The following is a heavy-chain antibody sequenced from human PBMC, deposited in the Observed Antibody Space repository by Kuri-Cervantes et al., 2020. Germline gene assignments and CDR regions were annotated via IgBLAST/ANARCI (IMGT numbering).Heavy chain of an antibody. D-gene: IGHD3-10*01. Sequence: ESLKISCTVSGGSISSYYWSWIRQPPGKGLEWIGYISYSGNTNYNPSLKSRVTNSVDTSKNQFSLKLSSVTAADTAVYYCARYKPVRGVLYGMDVWGQGTTVTVSS. J-gene: IGHJ6*02. CDR2: ISYSGNT. CDR1: GGSISSYY. V-gene: IGHV4-59*13. CDR3: ARYKPVRGVLYGMDV.